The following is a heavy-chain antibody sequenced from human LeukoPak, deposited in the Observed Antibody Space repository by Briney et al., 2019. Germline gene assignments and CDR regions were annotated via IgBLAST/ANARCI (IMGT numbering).Heavy chain of an antibody. CDR3: GYTSNFYH. CDR2: IKHDGSEE. D-gene: IGHD3-16*02. Sequence: PGESLRLSCVASGLSISGQWMNRVRQAPGQGLEWVANIKHDGSEEYYVDPVKGRFTVSRDDGRNSVSLQMNSVRAEDTAVYYCGYTSNFYHWGQGTLVVVSS. CDR1: GLSISGQW. J-gene: IGHJ4*02. V-gene: IGHV3-7*01.